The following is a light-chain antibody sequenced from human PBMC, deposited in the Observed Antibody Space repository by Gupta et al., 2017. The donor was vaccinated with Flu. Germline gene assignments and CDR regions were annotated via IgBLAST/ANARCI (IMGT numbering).Light chain of an antibody. Sequence: ISLSVTSSGGGVCEYVVWYQHNPGKTPKLMVYDVDKRNAVVPDSFSGTKSGNTAAVTSAGLQEEEEADYYWCSQGGTDNVWVFGGGTKLTVL. CDR3: CSQGGTDNVWV. J-gene: IGLJ3*02. V-gene: IGLV2-11*02. CDR1: SSGGGVCEY. CDR2: DVD.